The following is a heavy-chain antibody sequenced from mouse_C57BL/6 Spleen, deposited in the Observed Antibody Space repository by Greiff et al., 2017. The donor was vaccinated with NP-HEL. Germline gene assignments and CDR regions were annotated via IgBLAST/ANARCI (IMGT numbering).Heavy chain of an antibody. V-gene: IGHV1-19*01. D-gene: IGHD1-1*01. CDR2: INPYNGGT. CDR1: GYTFTDYY. CDR3: ARGNYYGSSPAWFAY. Sequence: VQLQQSGPVLVKPGASVKMSCKASGYTFTDYYMNWVKQSHGKSLEWIGVINPYNGGTSYNQKFKGKATLTVDKSSSTAYMELNSLTSEDSAVYYCARGNYYGSSPAWFAYWGQGTLVTVSA. J-gene: IGHJ3*01.